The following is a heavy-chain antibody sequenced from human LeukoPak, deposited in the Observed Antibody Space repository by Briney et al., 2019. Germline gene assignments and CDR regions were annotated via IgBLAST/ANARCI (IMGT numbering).Heavy chain of an antibody. CDR2: ISRRSSYI. J-gene: IGHJ5*02. Sequence: GGSLRLSCAASGFTFSSYSMNWVRQAPGKGLEWVSSISRRSSYIYYADSVKGRFTISRDNAKNSMYLQMNSLRGEDTAVYYCARGLRFGELTWFDPWGQGTLVTVSS. D-gene: IGHD3-10*01. CDR3: ARGLRFGELTWFDP. CDR1: GFTFSSYS. V-gene: IGHV3-21*01.